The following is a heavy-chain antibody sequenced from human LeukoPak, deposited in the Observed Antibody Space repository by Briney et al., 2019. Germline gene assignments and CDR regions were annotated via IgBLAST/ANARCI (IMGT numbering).Heavy chain of an antibody. Sequence: SGGSLRLSCAASGFTFSSYAMSWVRQAPGKGLEWVSAISGSGGSTHYADSVKGRFTISRDNSKNTLYLQMNSLRAEDTAVYYCGRYYYDSSGSKGGLDYWGQGTLVTVSS. CDR2: ISGSGGST. V-gene: IGHV3-23*01. CDR3: GRYYYDSSGSKGGLDY. J-gene: IGHJ4*02. CDR1: GFTFSSYA. D-gene: IGHD3-22*01.